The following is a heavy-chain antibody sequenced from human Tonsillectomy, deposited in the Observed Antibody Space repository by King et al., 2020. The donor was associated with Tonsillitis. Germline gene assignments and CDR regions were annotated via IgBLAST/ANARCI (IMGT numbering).Heavy chain of an antibody. CDR1: GGSISSGGYY. V-gene: IGHV4-31*03. D-gene: IGHD2-2*01. J-gene: IGHJ6*03. Sequence: QLQESGPGLVKPSQTLSLICTVYGGSISSGGYYWSWIRQHPGKGLEWIGYIYHSGSTYYNPSLKSRVTISVDTSKNQFSLKLSSVTAADTAVYYCARLVWYQLLGNYYYYYYMDVWGKGTTVTVSS. CDR3: ARLVWYQLLGNYYYYYYMDV. CDR2: IYHSGST.